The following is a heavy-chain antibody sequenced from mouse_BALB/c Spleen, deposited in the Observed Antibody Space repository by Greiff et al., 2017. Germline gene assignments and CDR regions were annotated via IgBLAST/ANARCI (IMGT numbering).Heavy chain of an antibody. J-gene: IGHJ1*01. CDR1: GFTFSDYY. V-gene: IGHV5-4*02. D-gene: IGHD1-1*01. CDR2: ISDGGSYT. Sequence: EVQLVESGGGLVKPGVSLKLSCAASGFTFSDYYLYWVRQTPEKRLEWVATISDGGSYTYYPDSVKGRFTISRDNAKNNLYLQMSSLKSEDTAMYYCARVRNYYGSSSGYFDVWGAGTTVTFSS. CDR3: ARVRNYYGSSSGYFDV.